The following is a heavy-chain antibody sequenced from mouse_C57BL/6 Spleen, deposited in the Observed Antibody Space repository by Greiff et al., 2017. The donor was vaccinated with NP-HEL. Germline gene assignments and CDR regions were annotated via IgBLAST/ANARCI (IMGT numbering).Heavy chain of an antibody. V-gene: IGHV1-69*01. CDR2: IDPSANYN. CDR3: ARGHYYGSSPHWYFDV. J-gene: IGHJ1*03. D-gene: IGHD1-1*01. Sequence: QVQLQQPGAELVMPGASVKLSCKASGYTFTSYWMHWVKQRPGQGLEWIGEIDPSANYNKSNQKLKGKSTFTVDKSSSTAYLQLSSLTSDDSAVYYCARGHYYGSSPHWYFDVWGTGTTVTVSS. CDR1: GYTFTSYW.